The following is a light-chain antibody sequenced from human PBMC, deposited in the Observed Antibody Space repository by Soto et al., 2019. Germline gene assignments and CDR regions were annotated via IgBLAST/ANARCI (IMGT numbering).Light chain of an antibody. J-gene: IGLJ1*01. CDR1: SSDVGSYNL. V-gene: IGLV2-23*02. CDR3: CSYAGSSTFV. Sequence: QSVLTQPASVSGSPGQSITISCTGTSSDVGSYNLVSWYQQHPGKAPKLMIYEVSKRPSGVSNRFSGSKSGNTASLTISGLQAEDEADYYCCSYAGSSTFVFGTGNKVTGL. CDR2: EVS.